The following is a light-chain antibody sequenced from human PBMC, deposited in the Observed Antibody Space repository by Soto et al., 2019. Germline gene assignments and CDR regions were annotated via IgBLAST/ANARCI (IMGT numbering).Light chain of an antibody. CDR1: SSDVGGYNY. V-gene: IGLV2-14*01. CDR2: EVS. CDR3: SSYTNSSTLVI. J-gene: IGLJ2*01. Sequence: QSALTQPASVSGSPGQSITISCTGTSSDVGGYNYVSWYQQYPGKAPQLMIFEVSNRPSGVSNRFSGSKSDNTASLTISGLQAEDEADYYCSSYTNSSTLVIFGGGTKVTVL.